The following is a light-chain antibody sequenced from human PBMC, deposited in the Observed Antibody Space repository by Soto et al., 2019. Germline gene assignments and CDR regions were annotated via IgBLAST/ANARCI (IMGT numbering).Light chain of an antibody. CDR1: QSVSSY. CDR3: QQRSNWPPGST. J-gene: IGKJ3*01. Sequence: EIVLTQSPATLSLSPGERATLSCRASQSVSSYLAWYQQKPGQAPRLLIYDASNRATGIPARFSGSGSGTVFILTISSLEPEDFAVYYCQQRSNWPPGSTFGPGTKVDFK. CDR2: DAS. V-gene: IGKV3-11*01.